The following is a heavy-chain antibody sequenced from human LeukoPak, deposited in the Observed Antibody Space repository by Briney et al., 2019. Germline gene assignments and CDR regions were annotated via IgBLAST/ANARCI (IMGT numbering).Heavy chain of an antibody. D-gene: IGHD6-19*01. V-gene: IGHV4-59*01. CDR1: GGSISSYY. J-gene: IGHJ4*02. CDR3: ARDWAGTKEIDY. CDR2: IYYSGST. Sequence: SETQSLTCTVSGGSISSYYWSWLRQPPGKGLEWIGYIYYSGSTNYNPSLKSRVTISVDTSKNQFSLKLSSVTAADTAVYYCARDWAGTKEIDYWGQGTLVTVSS.